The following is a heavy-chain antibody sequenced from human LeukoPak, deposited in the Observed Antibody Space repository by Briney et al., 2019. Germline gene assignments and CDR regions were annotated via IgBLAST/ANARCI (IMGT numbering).Heavy chain of an antibody. CDR2: INPNGGGT. D-gene: IGHD4-17*01. V-gene: IGHV1-2*02. J-gene: IGHJ5*02. CDR3: ARDLAYGDPPSGFDP. CDR1: GYTFTGYY. Sequence: ASVKVSCKASGYTFTGYYMHWVRQAPGQGLEWMGWINPNGGGTNYAQKFQGRATMTRDTSITTAYMELSSLRSDDTAVYFCARDLAYGDPPSGFDPWGQGTLVTVSS.